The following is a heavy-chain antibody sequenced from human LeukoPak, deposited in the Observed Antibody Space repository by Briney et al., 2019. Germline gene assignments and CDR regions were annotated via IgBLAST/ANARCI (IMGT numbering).Heavy chain of an antibody. CDR2: ISHSGST. J-gene: IGHJ4*02. CDR1: GYPINSGYY. V-gene: IGHV4-38-2*02. Sequence: SETLSLTCSVSGYPINSGYYWGWIWQPPGQALEWIGSISHSGSTFYNPSLKSRVTISVDTSTNHLSLKLTSVTAADTAVYYCARAPAGGVDYWGQGTLVTVSS. CDR3: ARAPAGGVDY.